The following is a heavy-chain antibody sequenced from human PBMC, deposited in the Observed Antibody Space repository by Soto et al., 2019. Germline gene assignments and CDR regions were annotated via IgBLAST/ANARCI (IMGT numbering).Heavy chain of an antibody. J-gene: IGHJ4*02. D-gene: IGHD2-15*01. CDR3: ARDGSGYCSGGSCYEVRY. Sequence: QVQLVESGGGVVQPGRSLRLSCAESGFTFSSYGMHWVRQAPGKGLEWVAVIWYDGSNKYYADSVKGRFTISRDNSKNTLYLQMNSLRAEDTAVYYCARDGSGYCSGGSCYEVRYWGQGTLVTVSS. V-gene: IGHV3-33*01. CDR2: IWYDGSNK. CDR1: GFTFSSYG.